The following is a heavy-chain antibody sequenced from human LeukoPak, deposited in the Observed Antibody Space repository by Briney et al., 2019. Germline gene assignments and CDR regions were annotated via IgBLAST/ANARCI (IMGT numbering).Heavy chain of an antibody. CDR1: GFTFSSYA. CDR2: IYSGGST. J-gene: IGHJ1*01. Sequence: PGGSLRLSCAASGFTFSSYAMSWVRPAAGKGLEWVSVIYSGGSTFYADSVKGRFTISRDNSKNTLYLQMNSLRAEDTAVYYCASDSYSPEYFQHWGQGTLVTVSS. V-gene: IGHV3-66*01. D-gene: IGHD2-15*01. CDR3: ASDSYSPEYFQH.